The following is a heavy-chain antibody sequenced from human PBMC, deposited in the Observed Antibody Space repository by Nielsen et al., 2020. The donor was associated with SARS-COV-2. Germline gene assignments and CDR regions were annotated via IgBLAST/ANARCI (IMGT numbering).Heavy chain of an antibody. Sequence: SETLSLTCAVSGDSISSSSYYWGWIRQPPGKGLEWIGSIYYSGSTYYNPSLKSRVTISVDTSKNQFSLKLSSVTAADTAVYYCARHPVSMRGWDKRFDYWGQGTLVTVSS. J-gene: IGHJ4*02. V-gene: IGHV4-39*01. CDR2: IYYSGST. CDR3: ARHPVSMRGWDKRFDY. D-gene: IGHD6-19*01. CDR1: GDSISSSSYY.